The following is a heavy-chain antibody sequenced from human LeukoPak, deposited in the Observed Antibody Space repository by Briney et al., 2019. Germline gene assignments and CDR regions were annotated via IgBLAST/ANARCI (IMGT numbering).Heavy chain of an antibody. J-gene: IGHJ4*02. Sequence: PGRSLRLSCAASGFTFSSYAMHWVRQAPGKGLEWVAVISYDGSNKYYADSVKGRFTISRDNSKNTLYLQMNSLRAEDTAVYYCARDWGIAAAGRTKYYFDYWGQGTLVTVSS. V-gene: IGHV3-30*04. CDR2: ISYDGSNK. D-gene: IGHD6-13*01. CDR1: GFTFSSYA. CDR3: ARDWGIAAAGRTKYYFDY.